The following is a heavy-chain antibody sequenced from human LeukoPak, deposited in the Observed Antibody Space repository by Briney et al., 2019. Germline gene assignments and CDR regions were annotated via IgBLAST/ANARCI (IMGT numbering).Heavy chain of an antibody. D-gene: IGHD3-3*01. J-gene: IGHJ6*03. Sequence: GSSVKVSCKASGGTFSSYAICWVRQAPGQGLEWMGRIIPIFGTANYAQKFLRRVTIASDEPTRTDYMELGTLTSKATAVYYLPRASTYYDFWSGYFHYYYYMDVWGEEATLSVSS. CDR3: PRASTYYDFWSGYFHYYYYMDV. V-gene: IGHV1-69*15. CDR2: IIPIFGTA. CDR1: GGTFSSYA.